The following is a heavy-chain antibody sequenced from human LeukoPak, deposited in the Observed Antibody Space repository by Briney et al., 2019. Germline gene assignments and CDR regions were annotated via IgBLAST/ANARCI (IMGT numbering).Heavy chain of an antibody. Sequence: ASVKVSCKASGYTFTSYGISWVRQAPGQGLEWMGWISAYNGNTNYAQKLQGRVTMTTDTSTSTAYMELRSLRSDDTAVYYCARGANSKHYYDSSGRPERAFDIWGQGTMVTVSS. CDR3: ARGANSKHYYDSSGRPERAFDI. J-gene: IGHJ3*02. CDR1: GYTFTSYG. D-gene: IGHD3-22*01. V-gene: IGHV1-18*01. CDR2: ISAYNGNT.